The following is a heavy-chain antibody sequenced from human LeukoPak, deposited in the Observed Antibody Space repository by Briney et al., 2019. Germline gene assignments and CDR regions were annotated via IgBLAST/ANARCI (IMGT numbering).Heavy chain of an antibody. J-gene: IGHJ6*02. Sequence: SETLSLTFTVSGGSISSYYWSWIRQPAGKGLEWIGRIYTSGSTNYNPSLKSRVTMSVDTSKNQFSLKLSSVTAADTAVYYCARDIAAADYYYGMDVWGQGTTVTVSS. D-gene: IGHD6-13*01. CDR1: GGSISSYY. CDR2: IYTSGST. V-gene: IGHV4-4*07. CDR3: ARDIAAADYYYGMDV.